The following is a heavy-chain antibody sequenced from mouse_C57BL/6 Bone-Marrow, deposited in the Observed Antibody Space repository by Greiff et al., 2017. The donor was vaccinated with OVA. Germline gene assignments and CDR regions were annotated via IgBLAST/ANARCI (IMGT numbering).Heavy chain of an antibody. V-gene: IGHV1-15*01. Sequence: QVQLQQSGAELVRPGASVTLSCKASGYTFTDYEMHWVKQTPVHGLEWIGAIDPETGGTAYNQKFKGKAILTADKSSSTAYMELRSLTSEDSAVYYCTRSGSLYYYAMDYWGQGTSVTVSS. D-gene: IGHD1-1*01. CDR3: TRSGSLYYYAMDY. CDR2: IDPETGGT. J-gene: IGHJ4*01. CDR1: GYTFTDYE.